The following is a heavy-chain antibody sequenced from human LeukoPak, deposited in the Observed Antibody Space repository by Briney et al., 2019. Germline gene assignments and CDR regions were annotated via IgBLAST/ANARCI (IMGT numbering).Heavy chain of an antibody. Sequence: PGGSLRLSCAASGFTFSDYYMSWIRQAPGKGLEWVSYISSSGSTIYYADSVKGRFTISRDNAKNSPYLQMNSLRAEDTAVYYCARGPGDIVVVPAATDYWGQGTLVTVSS. V-gene: IGHV3-11*01. CDR3: ARGPGDIVVVPAATDY. CDR1: GFTFSDYY. J-gene: IGHJ4*02. D-gene: IGHD2-2*01. CDR2: ISSSGSTI.